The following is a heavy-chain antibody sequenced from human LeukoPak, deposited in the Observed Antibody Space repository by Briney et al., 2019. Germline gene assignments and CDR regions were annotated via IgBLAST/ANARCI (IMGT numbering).Heavy chain of an antibody. CDR1: GFTFSDYT. Sequence: PGGSLKLSCAASGFTFSDYTMSWVRQAPGKGLEWVSSITPRGDYIYYADSLKGRFTISRDNAKNSLYLQMNSLRAEDTALYYCASGGIYYGAAFDFWGQGTLVTVSS. CDR2: ITPRGDYI. V-gene: IGHV3-21*04. D-gene: IGHD1-26*01. J-gene: IGHJ4*02. CDR3: ASGGIYYGAAFDF.